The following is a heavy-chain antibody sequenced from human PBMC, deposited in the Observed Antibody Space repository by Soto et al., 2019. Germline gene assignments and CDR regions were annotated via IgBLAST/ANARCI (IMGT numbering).Heavy chain of an antibody. CDR1: GFTFSSYW. D-gene: IGHD1-1*01. J-gene: IGHJ4*02. CDR2: SNSDGSST. V-gene: IGHV3-74*01. Sequence: EVQLVESGGGLVQPGGSLRLSCAASGFTFSSYWMQWVRQAPGKGLVWVSRSNSDGSSTSYADSVKGRFTISRDNAKNTLYLQMNSLRAEDTAVYYCARVNWNDSGLDYWGQGTLVTVSS. CDR3: ARVNWNDSGLDY.